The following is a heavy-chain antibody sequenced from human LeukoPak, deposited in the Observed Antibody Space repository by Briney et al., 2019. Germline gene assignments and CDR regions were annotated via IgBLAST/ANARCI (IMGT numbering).Heavy chain of an antibody. J-gene: IGHJ4*01. CDR1: GGSISSGSYY. D-gene: IGHD6-13*01. Sequence: SETLSLTCTVSGGSISSGSYYWSWIRQPAGKGLEWIGRIYTSGSTNYNPSLKSRVTISVDTSKNQFSLNMNSVTAADTAVYYCARDSAAGPAGLWGHGTLVTVSS. V-gene: IGHV4-61*02. CDR2: IYTSGST. CDR3: ARDSAAGPAGL.